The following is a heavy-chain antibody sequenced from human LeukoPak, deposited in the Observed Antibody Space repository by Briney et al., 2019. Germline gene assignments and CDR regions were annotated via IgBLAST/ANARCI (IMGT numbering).Heavy chain of an antibody. Sequence: GASVKVSCKASGYTFTGYYMHWVRQAPGQGLEWMGWINPNSGDTNYAQKFQGRVTMTRDTSISTAYMELSRLRSDDTAVYYCARDDYGSGSYYHAFDIWGQGTMVTVSS. J-gene: IGHJ3*02. D-gene: IGHD3-10*01. CDR2: INPNSGDT. V-gene: IGHV1-2*02. CDR3: ARDDYGSGSYYHAFDI. CDR1: GYTFTGYY.